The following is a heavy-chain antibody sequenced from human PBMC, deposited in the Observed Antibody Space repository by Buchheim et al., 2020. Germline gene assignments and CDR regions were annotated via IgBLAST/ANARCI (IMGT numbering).Heavy chain of an antibody. Sequence: QLQLQESGPGLVKPSETLSLTCTVSGGSISSSSYYWGWIRPPPGKGLEWIGSIYYSGSTYYNPSLKRRVTISVDTSKNQFSLKLSSVTAADTAVYYCARQGVAEQNVIDYWGQGTL. CDR3: ARQGVAEQNVIDY. CDR2: IYYSGST. J-gene: IGHJ4*02. V-gene: IGHV4-39*01. D-gene: IGHD1-1*01. CDR1: GGSISSSSYY.